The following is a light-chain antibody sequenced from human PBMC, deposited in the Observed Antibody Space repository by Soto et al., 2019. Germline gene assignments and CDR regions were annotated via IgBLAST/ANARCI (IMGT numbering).Light chain of an antibody. J-gene: IGLJ1*01. CDR2: EGS. Sequence: QSALTQPASVSGSLGQSITISCIGTSSNIGSYNPVSWYQHQPGKAPKIMIFEGSKRPSGVSNRFSGSRSGNTASLTISGLQAEDEADYYCCSFAGSGTQYVFGTGTKLTVL. V-gene: IGLV2-23*01. CDR1: SSNIGSYNP. CDR3: CSFAGSGTQYV.